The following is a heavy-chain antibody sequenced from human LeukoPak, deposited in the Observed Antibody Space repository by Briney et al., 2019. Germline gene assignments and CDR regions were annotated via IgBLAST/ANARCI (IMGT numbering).Heavy chain of an antibody. J-gene: IGHJ4*02. CDR1: GFTFSSYA. CDR3: ARGTAVTAGIDY. CDR2: ISGSGGST. V-gene: IGHV3-23*01. Sequence: GGSLRLSCAASGFTFSSYAMSWVRQAPGKGLEWVSAISGSGGSTYYADSVKGRFTVSRDNDKNTLFLEMNSLRVEDTAVYYCARGTAVTAGIDYWGQGNLVTVSS. D-gene: IGHD6-13*01.